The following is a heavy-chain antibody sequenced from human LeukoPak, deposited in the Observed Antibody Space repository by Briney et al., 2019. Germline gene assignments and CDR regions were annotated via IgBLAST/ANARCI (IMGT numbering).Heavy chain of an antibody. D-gene: IGHD3-16*01. Sequence: GGSLRLSCAASGFTFSDYYMSWIRQAPGKGLEWVSYISSSGSTIYYADSVKGRFTISRDNAKNSLYLQMNSLRAEDTAVYYCARAYNQLGGVVYYYYYMDVWGKGTTVTVSS. CDR3: ARAYNQLGGVVYYYYYMDV. CDR1: GFTFSDYY. V-gene: IGHV3-11*01. CDR2: ISSSGSTI. J-gene: IGHJ6*03.